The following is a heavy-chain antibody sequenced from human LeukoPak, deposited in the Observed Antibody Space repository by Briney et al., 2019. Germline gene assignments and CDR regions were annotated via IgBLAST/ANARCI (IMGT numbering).Heavy chain of an antibody. CDR1: GFTFSGYW. CDR2: VSYDGYSQ. Sequence: PGGSLRLSCAASGFTFSGYWMDWVRQAPGKGLEWVAVVSYDGYSQYYGDSVKGRFTISRVNSKNTLYLQMDSLRTEDTAVYYCAKRHSYGFDYWGQGTLATVSS. CDR3: AKRHSYGFDY. V-gene: IGHV3-30*18. J-gene: IGHJ4*02. D-gene: IGHD5-18*01.